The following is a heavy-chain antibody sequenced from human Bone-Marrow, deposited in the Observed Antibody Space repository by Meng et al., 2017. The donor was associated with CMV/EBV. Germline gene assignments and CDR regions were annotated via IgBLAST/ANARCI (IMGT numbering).Heavy chain of an antibody. J-gene: IGHJ6*02. CDR3: AGEPSPDPYYYYYGMDV. Sequence: GESLKISCAASGFTFSSYSMNWVRQAPGKGLEWVSYISSSSSTIYYADSVKGRFTISRDNAKNSLYLQMNSLRAEDTAVYYCAGEPSPDPYYYYYGMDVWGQGTTVTVSS. CDR2: ISSSSSTI. D-gene: IGHD1-14*01. CDR1: GFTFSSYS. V-gene: IGHV3-48*04.